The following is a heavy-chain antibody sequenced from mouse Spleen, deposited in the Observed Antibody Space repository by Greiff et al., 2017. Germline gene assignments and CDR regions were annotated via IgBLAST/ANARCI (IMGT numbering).Heavy chain of an antibody. CDR3: ASLYYDYDRFYAMDY. D-gene: IGHD2-4*01. Sequence: DVKLVESGGGLVQPGGSLKLSCAASGFTFSDYYMYWVRQTPEKRLEWVAYISNGGGSTYYPDTVKGRFTISRDNAKNTLYLQMSRLKSEDTAMYYCASLYYDYDRFYAMDYWGQGTSVTVSS. V-gene: IGHV5-12*01. CDR2: ISNGGGST. J-gene: IGHJ4*01. CDR1: GFTFSDYY.